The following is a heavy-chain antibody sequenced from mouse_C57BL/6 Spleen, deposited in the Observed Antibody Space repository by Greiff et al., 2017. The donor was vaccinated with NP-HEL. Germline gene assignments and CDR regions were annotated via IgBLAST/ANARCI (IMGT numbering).Heavy chain of an antibody. CDR3: ARSGNYYFDY. D-gene: IGHD3-1*01. CDR2: INPGSGGT. J-gene: IGHJ2*01. Sequence: VKLMESGAELVRPGTSVKVSCKASGYAFTNYLIEWVKQRPGQGLEWIGVINPGSGGTNYNEKFKGKATLTADKSSSTAYMQLSSLTSEDSAVYFCARSGNYYFDYWGQGTTLTVSS. V-gene: IGHV1-54*01. CDR1: GYAFTNYL.